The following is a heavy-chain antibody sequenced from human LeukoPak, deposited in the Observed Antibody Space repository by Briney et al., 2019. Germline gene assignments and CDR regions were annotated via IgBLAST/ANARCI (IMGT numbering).Heavy chain of an antibody. D-gene: IGHD3-3*01. Sequence: GGSLRLSCAASGFTVSSNYMSWVRQAPGKGLEWVSVIYSGGSTYYADSAKGRFTISRDNSKNTLYLQMNSLRAEDTAVYYCASTRSDNELRFWSYYWGQGTLVTVSS. CDR1: GFTVSSNY. CDR3: ASTRSDNELRFWSYY. CDR2: IYSGGST. J-gene: IGHJ4*02. V-gene: IGHV3-66*01.